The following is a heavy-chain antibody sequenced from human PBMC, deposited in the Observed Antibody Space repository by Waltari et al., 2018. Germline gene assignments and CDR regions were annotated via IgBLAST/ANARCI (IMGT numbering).Heavy chain of an antibody. V-gene: IGHV4-34*01. CDR1: GGSFSGYY. CDR2: INHSGST. J-gene: IGHJ6*02. D-gene: IGHD2-15*01. Sequence: QVQLQQWGAGLLKPSETLSLTCAVYGGSFSGYYWSWIRQPPGKGLEWIGEINHSGSTNYNPSLKSRVTISVDTSKNQFSRKLSSVTAADTAVYYCARARGYCSGGSCYYDYYYYGMDVWGQGTTVTVSS. CDR3: ARARGYCSGGSCYYDYYYYGMDV.